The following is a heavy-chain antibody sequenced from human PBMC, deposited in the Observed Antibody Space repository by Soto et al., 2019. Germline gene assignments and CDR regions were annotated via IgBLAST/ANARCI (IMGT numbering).Heavy chain of an antibody. J-gene: IGHJ4*02. CDR2: ISPMFGAA. D-gene: IGHD3-10*01. CDR1: GGTFNTYA. CDR3: AREVQVRTPAFVY. V-gene: IGHV1-69*19. Sequence: QVQLVQSGAEMKKPGSSVKVSCQSSGGTFNTYAMNWVRQAPGQGPEWMGDISPMFGAANYAPKFQGRVTITADESTGTSYMQLSILTSEDTALYFCAREVQVRTPAFVYRGQGTLVTVSS.